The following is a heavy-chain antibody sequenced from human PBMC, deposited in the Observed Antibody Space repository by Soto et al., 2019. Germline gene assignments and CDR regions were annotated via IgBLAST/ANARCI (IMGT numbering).Heavy chain of an antibody. J-gene: IGHJ4*02. D-gene: IGHD5-18*01. Sequence: SETLSLTCAVYGGSFSGYYWSWIRQPPGKGLEWIGEINHSGSTNYNPSLKSRVTISVDTSKNQFSLKLSSVTAADTAVYYCARGLGRIQLWFRYYFDYWGQGTLVTVS. CDR2: INHSGST. CDR3: ARGLGRIQLWFRYYFDY. V-gene: IGHV4-34*01. CDR1: GGSFSGYY.